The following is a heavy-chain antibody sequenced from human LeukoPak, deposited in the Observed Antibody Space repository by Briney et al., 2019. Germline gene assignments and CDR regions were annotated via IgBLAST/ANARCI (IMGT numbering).Heavy chain of an antibody. D-gene: IGHD6-13*01. J-gene: IGHJ4*02. CDR3: ASSEAAAGSDFDY. CDR2: IYYSGST. V-gene: IGHV4-39*01. Sequence: SETLSLTCTVSGGSISSSSYYWGWIRQPPGKGLEWIGSIYYSGSTYYNPSLKSRVTISVDTSKNQFSLKLSSVTAADTAVYYCASSEAAAGSDFDYWGQGTLVTVSS. CDR1: GGSISSSSYY.